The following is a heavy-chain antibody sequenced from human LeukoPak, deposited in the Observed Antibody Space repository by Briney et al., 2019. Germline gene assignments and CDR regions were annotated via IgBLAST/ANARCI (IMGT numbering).Heavy chain of an antibody. CDR2: ISGTSNYK. Sequence: PGGSLRLSCLASGFTFSRYAMKWVRQAPGKGLEWVSSISGTSNYKHYIDSVKGRFTISRDNAKNSLFLQMNSLRAEATAVYYCVRAEGSSGSSEYFQHWGQGTLVTVSS. J-gene: IGHJ1*01. CDR1: GFTFSRYA. CDR3: VRAEGSSGSSEYFQH. D-gene: IGHD5-12*01. V-gene: IGHV3-21*01.